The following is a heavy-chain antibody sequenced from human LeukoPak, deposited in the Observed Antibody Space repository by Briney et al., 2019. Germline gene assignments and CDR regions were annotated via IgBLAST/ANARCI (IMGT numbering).Heavy chain of an antibody. V-gene: IGHV3-7*01. Sequence: LTGGSLRLSCTDSESTFSNYWMSWVRQAPGKGLEWVANIKQDGSEKYYVDSVRGRFTISRDNAKNSLYLQMNSLRAEDTAVYYCARERYDFWSGYRMDVWGQGTTVTVSS. CDR1: ESTFSNYW. J-gene: IGHJ6*02. D-gene: IGHD3-3*01. CDR2: IKQDGSEK. CDR3: ARERYDFWSGYRMDV.